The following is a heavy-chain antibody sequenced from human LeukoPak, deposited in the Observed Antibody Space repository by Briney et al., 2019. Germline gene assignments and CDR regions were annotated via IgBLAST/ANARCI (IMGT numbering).Heavy chain of an antibody. CDR3: AKDARRSSGWWFFDH. J-gene: IGHJ4*02. CDR1: GFAFSSLD. Sequence: GGSLRLSCAASGFAFSSLDMGWGRQAPRKGLEWVSAISAGGERTYYADSVRGRFTLSRDKSKNTLYLQMNSLRAADTAVYYCAKDARRSSGWWFFDHWGQGTLVTVSS. V-gene: IGHV3-23*01. D-gene: IGHD6-19*01. CDR2: ISAGGERT.